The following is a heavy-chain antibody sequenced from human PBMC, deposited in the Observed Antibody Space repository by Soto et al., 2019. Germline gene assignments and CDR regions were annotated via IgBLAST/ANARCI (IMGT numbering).Heavy chain of an antibody. CDR2: INPRGGST. D-gene: IGHD2-2*02. J-gene: IGHJ6*02. CDR1: GYTFTGYY. V-gene: IGHV1-46*01. CDR3: ARDRVYCSSTSCYTFRALSRPYYYGMDV. Sequence: ASVKVSCKASGYTFTGYYMHWVRQAPGQGLEWMGIINPRGGSTSDAQKFQGRVTMTRDTSTSTVYMELSRLRSEDTAVYYCARDRVYCSSTSCYTFRALSRPYYYGMDVWGQGTTVTV.